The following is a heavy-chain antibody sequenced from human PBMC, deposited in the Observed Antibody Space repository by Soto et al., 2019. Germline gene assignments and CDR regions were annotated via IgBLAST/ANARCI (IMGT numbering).Heavy chain of an antibody. Sequence: PGGSLRLSCAASGFTFSDHYMYWVRQAPGKGLEWVGRSRNKANSYSTEYAASVKGRFTISRDESKNSLYLQMNSLKTEDTAVYYCARFSGSYTRGLDYWGQGTLVTVSS. J-gene: IGHJ4*02. CDR3: ARFSGSYTRGLDY. D-gene: IGHD1-26*01. CDR1: GFTFSDHY. CDR2: SRNKANSYST. V-gene: IGHV3-72*01.